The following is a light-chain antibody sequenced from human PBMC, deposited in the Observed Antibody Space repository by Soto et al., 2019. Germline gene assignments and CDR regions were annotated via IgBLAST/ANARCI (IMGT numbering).Light chain of an antibody. CDR2: VSS. J-gene: IGKJ4*01. CDR1: QSIGNY. CDR3: QQSYSTPQT. V-gene: IGKV1-39*01. Sequence: DIQMIQSPSSLSASVGDRVTITFRASQSIGNYLSWYQQKPGKAPKLLINVSSTLQSGVPSRFSGSGSGTDFTLAISSLQPEDFATYYCQQSYSTPQTFGGGTRVEIK.